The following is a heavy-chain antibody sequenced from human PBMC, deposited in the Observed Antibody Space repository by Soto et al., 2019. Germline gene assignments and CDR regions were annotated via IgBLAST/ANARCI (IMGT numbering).Heavy chain of an antibody. D-gene: IGHD6-13*01. V-gene: IGHV1-3*01. J-gene: IGHJ5*02. CDR3: ARDGLAAAGTSWFDP. Sequence: ASVKVSCKASGYTFTSHAMHWVRQAPGQRLEWMGWINAGNGNTKYSQKFQGRVTITTDTSASTAYMELSSLRSEDTAVYYCARDGLAAAGTSWFDPWGQGTLVTVSS. CDR1: GYTFTSHA. CDR2: INAGNGNT.